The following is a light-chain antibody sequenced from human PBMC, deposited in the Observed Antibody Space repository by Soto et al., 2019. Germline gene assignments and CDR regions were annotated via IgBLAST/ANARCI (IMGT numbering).Light chain of an antibody. CDR1: SSHIGSNT. CDR3: AAWDDSLNGRYV. V-gene: IGLV1-44*01. J-gene: IGLJ1*01. Sequence: QSVLTQPPSASGTPGQRVTISCSGSSSHIGSNTVNWYQQLPGTAPKLLIYSNNQRPSGVPDRVSGSKSGTSASLAISGLQSGDEADYYCAAWDDSLNGRYVFGAGTKVTGL. CDR2: SNN.